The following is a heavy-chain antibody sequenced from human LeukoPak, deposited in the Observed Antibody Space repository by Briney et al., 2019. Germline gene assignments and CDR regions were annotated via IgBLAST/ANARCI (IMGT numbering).Heavy chain of an antibody. Sequence: GGSLRLSCAASGFTFSIYWMSWVRQAPGKGLEWVANIKQDGSEKYYVDSVKGRFTISRDNAKNSLYLQMNSLRAEDTAVYYCAREGGWLDFDYWGQGTLVTVSS. CDR3: AREGGWLDFDY. V-gene: IGHV3-7*01. D-gene: IGHD5-18*01. J-gene: IGHJ4*02. CDR2: IKQDGSEK. CDR1: GFTFSIYW.